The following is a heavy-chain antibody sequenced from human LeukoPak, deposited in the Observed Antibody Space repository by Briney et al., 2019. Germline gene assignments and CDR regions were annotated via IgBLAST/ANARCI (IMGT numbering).Heavy chain of an antibody. J-gene: IGHJ5*02. CDR1: GYTFTGYY. V-gene: IGHV1-2*02. Sequence: ASVKVSCKASGYTFTGYYMHWVRQAPGQGLEWMGWINPNSGGTNYAQKFQGRVTMTRDTSISTAYMELSSLRSEDTAVYCARGRPTTSIAAAGVNWFDPWGQGTLVTVSS. CDR3: ARGRPTTSIAAAGVNWFDP. D-gene: IGHD6-13*01. CDR2: INPNSGGT.